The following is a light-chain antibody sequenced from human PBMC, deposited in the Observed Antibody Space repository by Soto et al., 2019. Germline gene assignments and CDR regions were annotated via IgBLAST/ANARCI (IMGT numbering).Light chain of an antibody. CDR2: VAS. Sequence: IVSTQSPGTLSLSPGERATLSCRASQSFSSTYLAWYQQKPGQAPRPLIYVASSRATGIPDRFSGSGSGRAFTLTISRLEPEVFAVDYCQHYGSSRTFGQGTKVDVK. CDR3: QHYGSSRT. V-gene: IGKV3-20*01. CDR1: QSFSSTY. J-gene: IGKJ1*01.